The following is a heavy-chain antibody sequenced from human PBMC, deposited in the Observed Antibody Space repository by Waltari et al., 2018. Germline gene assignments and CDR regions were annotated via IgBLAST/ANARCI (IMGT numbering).Heavy chain of an antibody. CDR2: VNPNKGNT. D-gene: IGHD5-18*01. CDR1: GYTFTSYD. J-gene: IGHJ5*02. V-gene: IGHV1-8*01. CDR3: ARGPRDSYGYNWFDP. Sequence: QVQLVQSGAEVKKPGASVKVSCKASGYTFTSYDIHWVRQATGQGLEWMGWVNPNKGNTGYEQKFQGRVTMTRNTSISTAYMELSSLRSEDTAVYYCARGPRDSYGYNWFDPWGQGTLVTVS.